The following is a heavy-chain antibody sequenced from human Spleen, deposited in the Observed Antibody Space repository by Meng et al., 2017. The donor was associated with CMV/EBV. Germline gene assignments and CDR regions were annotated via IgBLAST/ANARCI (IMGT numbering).Heavy chain of an antibody. Sequence: GSLRLSCTVSGFSISSGYYWGWIRQPPGKGLEWIGIIYHSGSTYYNPSLKSRVTISVDTSKNQFSLKLSSVTAADTAVYYCARVIVVVPAAIGYYFDYWGQGTLVTVSS. CDR3: ARVIVVVPAAIGYYFDY. V-gene: IGHV4-38-2*02. CDR2: IYHSGST. J-gene: IGHJ4*02. D-gene: IGHD2-2*02. CDR1: GFSISSGYY.